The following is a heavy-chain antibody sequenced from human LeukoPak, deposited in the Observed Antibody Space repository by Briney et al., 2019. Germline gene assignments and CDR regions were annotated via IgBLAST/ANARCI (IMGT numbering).Heavy chain of an antibody. Sequence: SETLSLTCTVSGGSISSYYWSWLRQPAGKGLEWIGRIYTRGSTNYNPSLKSRVTISADTSKNQFSLKLSSVTAADTAVYYCARGGVVITKFDYWGQGTLGTVSS. CDR2: IYTRGST. CDR1: GGSISSYY. CDR3: ARGGVVITKFDY. V-gene: IGHV4-4*07. J-gene: IGHJ4*02. D-gene: IGHD3-22*01.